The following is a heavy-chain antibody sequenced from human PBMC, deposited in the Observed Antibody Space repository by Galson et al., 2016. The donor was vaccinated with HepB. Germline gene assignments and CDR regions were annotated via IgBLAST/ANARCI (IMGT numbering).Heavy chain of an antibody. D-gene: IGHD3-16*01. V-gene: IGHV1-46*01. J-gene: IGHJ3*02. Sequence: SVKVSCKASGYRFISYYIHWVRQAPGQGLEWMGILNPSGGRTTYAQSFQGRVTLTRDTSTGTVYMDLSRLRAEDTAEYFCAGGVGVSIPTSDIKEITGPFVIWGQGTMVTVSS. CDR2: LNPSGGRT. CDR1: GYRFISYY. CDR3: AGGVGVSIPTSDIKEITGPFVI.